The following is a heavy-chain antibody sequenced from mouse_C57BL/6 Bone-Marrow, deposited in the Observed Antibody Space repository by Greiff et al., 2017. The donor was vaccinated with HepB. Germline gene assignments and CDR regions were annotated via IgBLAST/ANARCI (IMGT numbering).Heavy chain of an antibody. CDR1: GYTFTSYW. D-gene: IGHD3-2*02. CDR2: IDPSDSET. CDR3: ARGGQLRLPLFAY. V-gene: IGHV1-52*01. Sequence: QVQLQQPGAELVRPGSSVKLSCKASGYTFTSYWMHWVKQRPIQGLEWIGNIDPSDSETHYNQKFKDKATLTVDKSSSTAYMQLSSLTSEDSAVYYCARGGQLRLPLFAYWGQGTLVTVSA. J-gene: IGHJ3*01.